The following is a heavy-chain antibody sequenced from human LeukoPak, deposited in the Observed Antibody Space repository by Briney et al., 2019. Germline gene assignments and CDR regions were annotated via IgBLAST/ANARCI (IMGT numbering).Heavy chain of an antibody. Sequence: ASVKVSCKASGYTFTSYGISWVRQAPGQGLEWMGWISAYDGNTNYAQKLQGRVTMTTDTSTSTAYMELRSLRSDATAVYYCARDRSYDFWSGYPPYGTDVWGQGTTVTVSS. D-gene: IGHD3-3*01. CDR1: GYTFTSYG. CDR2: ISAYDGNT. CDR3: ARDRSYDFWSGYPPYGTDV. V-gene: IGHV1-18*01. J-gene: IGHJ6*02.